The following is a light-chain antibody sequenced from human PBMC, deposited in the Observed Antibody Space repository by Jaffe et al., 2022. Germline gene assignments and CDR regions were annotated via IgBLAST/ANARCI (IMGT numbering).Light chain of an antibody. CDR1: QSVSSSY. Sequence: EIVLTQSPGTLSLSPGERATLSCRASQSVSSSYLAWYQQKPGQAPRLLIYGASSRATGIPDRFSGSGSGTDFTLTISRLEPEDFAVYYCQQYGSSPPGSSWTFGQGTKVEIK. J-gene: IGKJ1*01. CDR2: GAS. CDR3: QQYGSSPPGSSWT. V-gene: IGKV3-20*01.